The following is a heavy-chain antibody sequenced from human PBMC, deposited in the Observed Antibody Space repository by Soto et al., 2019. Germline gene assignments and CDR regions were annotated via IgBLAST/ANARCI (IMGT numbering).Heavy chain of an antibody. D-gene: IGHD1-26*01. J-gene: IGHJ4*02. V-gene: IGHV1-2*02. CDR3: GKGRSGDVGVFY. CDR1: GYSFTGYY. Sequence: QVPLVQSGAEVKKSGASVKISCKASGYSFTGYYIHWVRQAPGQGFEWMGEISPNSGGTKYAQKFQGRVTMTRGTSITTVYMDLSNLSPDDTAVYYCGKGRSGDVGVFYWGQGTLVTVYS. CDR2: ISPNSGGT.